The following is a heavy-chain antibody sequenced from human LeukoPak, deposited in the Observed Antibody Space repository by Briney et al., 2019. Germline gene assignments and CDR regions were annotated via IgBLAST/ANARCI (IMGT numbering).Heavy chain of an antibody. CDR2: IGTAGDT. J-gene: IGHJ2*01. V-gene: IGHV3-13*01. Sequence: PGGSLRLSCAASGFTFSSYDMHWVRQATGKGLEWVSAIGTAGDTYYPGSVKGRFTISRENAKNSLYLQMNSLRAGDTAVYYCARGVRSSPFWYFDLWGRGTLVTVSS. CDR1: GFTFSSYD. CDR3: ARGVRSSPFWYFDL.